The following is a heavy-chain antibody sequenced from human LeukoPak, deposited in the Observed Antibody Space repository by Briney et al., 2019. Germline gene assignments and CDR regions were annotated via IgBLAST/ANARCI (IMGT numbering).Heavy chain of an antibody. CDR1: GFTFSSYA. D-gene: IGHD3-9*01. CDR3: AKFYDILTGLDY. Sequence: GGSLRLSCAASGFTFSSYAMSWARQAPGKGLEWVSAISGSGGSTYYADSVKGRFTISRDNSKNTLYLQMNSLRAEDTAVYYCAKFYDILTGLDYWGQGTLVTVSS. V-gene: IGHV3-23*01. CDR2: ISGSGGST. J-gene: IGHJ4*02.